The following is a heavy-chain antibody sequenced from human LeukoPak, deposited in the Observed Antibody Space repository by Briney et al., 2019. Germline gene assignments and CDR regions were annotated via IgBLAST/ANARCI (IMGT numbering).Heavy chain of an antibody. CDR1: GFTFSDFY. D-gene: IGHD1-20*01. V-gene: IGHV3-7*03. CDR3: ARRRYNWNAIDY. J-gene: IGHJ4*02. CDR2: IKPDGSEQ. Sequence: GGSLRLSCAASGFTFSDFYMSWVRQAPGEGLDWVAAIKPDGSEQYYVDSVKGRFTISRDNAKNSLYLQMNSLRAEDTAVYYCARRRYNWNAIDYWGQGTLVTVSS.